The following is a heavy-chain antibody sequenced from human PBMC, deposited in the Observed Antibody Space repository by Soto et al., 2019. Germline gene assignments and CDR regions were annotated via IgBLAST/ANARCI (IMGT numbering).Heavy chain of an antibody. J-gene: IGHJ2*01. CDR1: GGSISGGGYY. D-gene: IGHD3-22*01. CDR3: ARGTMIVWDWYFDL. CDR2: IYYSGST. Sequence: QVQLQESGPGLVKPSQTLSLTCTVSGGSISGGGYYWSWIRQHPGKGLEWIGYIYYSGSTYYNPSLKSRVTISVDTSKNQFSLKLSSVTAADTAVYYCARGTMIVWDWYFDLWGRGTLVTVSS. V-gene: IGHV4-31*03.